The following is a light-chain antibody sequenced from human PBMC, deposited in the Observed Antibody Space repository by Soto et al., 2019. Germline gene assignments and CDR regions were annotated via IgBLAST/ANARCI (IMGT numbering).Light chain of an antibody. CDR2: DNN. CDR1: SSNIGKNY. J-gene: IGLJ2*01. V-gene: IGLV1-51*01. Sequence: QSVLTQPPSVSGAPGQRVTISCSGGSSNIGKNYVSWYQQVPGTAPKLLIYDNNKRPSGIPDRFSGSKSGTSATLGITALQTGDEADYYCGTWDSSLSAVVFGGGTKLTVL. CDR3: GTWDSSLSAVV.